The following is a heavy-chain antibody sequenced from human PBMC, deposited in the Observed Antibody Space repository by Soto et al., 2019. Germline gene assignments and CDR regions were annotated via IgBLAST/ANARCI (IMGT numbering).Heavy chain of an antibody. Sequence: SETLSLTCNVSGGSISTSYWTWIRQPPGKGLEWIGYIYHTGSTRYNPSLRSRVTMSVDTSKNQFSLRLSSVTAADTAVYYCARHPISYSDVLTGQIVYPEFNCIDPWGQGTLVT. CDR3: ARHPISYSDVLTGQIVYPEFNCIDP. D-gene: IGHD3-9*01. CDR2: IYHTGST. CDR1: GGSISTSY. V-gene: IGHV4-59*08. J-gene: IGHJ5*02.